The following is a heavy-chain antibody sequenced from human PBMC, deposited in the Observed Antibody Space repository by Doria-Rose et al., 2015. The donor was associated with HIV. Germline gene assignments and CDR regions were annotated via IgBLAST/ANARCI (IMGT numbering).Heavy chain of an antibody. J-gene: IGHJ4*02. D-gene: IGHD1-26*01. CDR2: FYFNGST. Sequence: GPRLVKPSETLSLTCTVSGGSFSSSYHWGWIRQTPEKGLEWIGNFYFNGSTYYNPSLKSRVTMSVDTSKTQFSLRLSSVTAADTAVYYCAGDGIVGAISYFAYWGQGILVTVSP. CDR3: AGDGIVGAISYFAY. V-gene: IGHV4-39*07. CDR1: GGSFSSSYH.